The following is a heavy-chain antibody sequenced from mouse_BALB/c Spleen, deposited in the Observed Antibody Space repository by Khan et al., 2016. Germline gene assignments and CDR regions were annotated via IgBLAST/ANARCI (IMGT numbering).Heavy chain of an antibody. J-gene: IGHJ3*01. Sequence: QVQLQQSGAELVRPGSSVKISCKASGYAFSSYWMNWVKQRPGQGLEWIGQIYPGDGDTNYNGKFKGKATLTDDKSSSTAYLQLSSLTSEDSAVYFCARWLPAWFAYWGQGTLVTVSA. CDR3: ARWLPAWFAY. CDR1: GYAFSSYW. CDR2: IYPGDGDT. V-gene: IGHV1-80*01. D-gene: IGHD2-2*01.